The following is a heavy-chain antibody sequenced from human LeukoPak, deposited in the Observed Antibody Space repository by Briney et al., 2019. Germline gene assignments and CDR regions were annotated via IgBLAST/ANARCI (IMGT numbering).Heavy chain of an antibody. CDR2: IYTSGST. CDR3: AREEFFYDTSGYYPNYYYYMDV. D-gene: IGHD3-22*01. J-gene: IGHJ6*03. Sequence: PSETLSLTCTVSGGSISSVSYDWSWIRQPAGKGLEWIGRIYTSGSTNYNPSLKSRVTISVDTSKNQFSLKLSSVTAADTAVYYCAREEFFYDTSGYYPNYYYYMDVWGKGTTVTVSS. V-gene: IGHV4-61*02. CDR1: GGSISSVSYD.